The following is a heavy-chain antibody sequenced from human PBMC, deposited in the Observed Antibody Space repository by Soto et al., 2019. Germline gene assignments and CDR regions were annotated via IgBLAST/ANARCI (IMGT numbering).Heavy chain of an antibody. J-gene: IGHJ3*02. V-gene: IGHV3-11*01. CDR3: ARESGSDAFDI. Sequence: QVQLLESGGGLVKPGGSLRRSCAASGFTFSDYYMTWIRQAPGKGLEWVSYISGSTGNIYYADSVKGRFTISRDNAKDSLYLQMNSLRAEDTAVYYCARESGSDAFDIWGQGTMVAVSS. CDR2: ISGSTGNI. CDR1: GFTFSDYY.